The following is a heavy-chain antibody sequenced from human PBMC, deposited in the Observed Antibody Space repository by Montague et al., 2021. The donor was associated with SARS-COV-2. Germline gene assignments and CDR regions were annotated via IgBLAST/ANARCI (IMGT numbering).Heavy chain of an antibody. V-gene: IGHV4-39*01. CDR3: ARLLSWIAAAGTIHYFDY. CDR1: GGSISSSSYY. CDR2: IYYSGST. D-gene: IGHD6-13*01. Sequence: SETLSLTCTVSGGSISSSSYYWGWIRQPPGKGLEWIGRIYYSGSTYYNPSLKSRVTISVDTSKNQFSLKLSSVTAADTAVYYCARLLSWIAAAGTIHYFDYWGQGTLVTVSS. J-gene: IGHJ4*02.